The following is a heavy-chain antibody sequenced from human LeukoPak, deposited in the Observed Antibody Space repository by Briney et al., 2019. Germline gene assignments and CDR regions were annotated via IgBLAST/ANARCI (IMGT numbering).Heavy chain of an antibody. CDR2: ISRSSSTI. Sequence: GGSLRLSCAVSSHIYSRQYMIGIRQAPGKGLEWVSYISRSSSTIYYADSVKGRFTISKHNAKNSLYLHMNSLRDGNWVCLYCATEGGPYRLRDHSGQGTLVTVSS. J-gene: IGHJ4*02. V-gene: IGHV3-48*02. CDR1: SHIYSRQY. CDR3: ATEGGPYRLRDH.